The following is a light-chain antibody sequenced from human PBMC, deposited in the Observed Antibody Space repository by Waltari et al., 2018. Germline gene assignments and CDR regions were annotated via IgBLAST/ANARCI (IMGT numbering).Light chain of an antibody. CDR2: LGS. V-gene: IGKV2-28*01. CDR1: QSLLHSNGNTD. CDR3: MQALQTPRT. J-gene: IGKJ1*01. Sequence: DIVMTQSPLSLTVTPGEPASISCRSSQSLLHSNGNTDFDWYLQKPGQSPQVLIYLGSNRASGVPDRFSGSGAGTDFTLKISRVEAEDVGVYYCMQALQTPRTFGQGTKVEIK.